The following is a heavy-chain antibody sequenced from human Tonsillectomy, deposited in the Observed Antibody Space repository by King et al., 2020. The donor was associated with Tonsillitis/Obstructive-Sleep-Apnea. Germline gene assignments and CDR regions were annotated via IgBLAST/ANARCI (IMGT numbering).Heavy chain of an antibody. J-gene: IGHJ6*02. CDR3: ARAFSNLYRGTFYSYYYGMDV. V-gene: IGHV3-33*01. D-gene: IGHD1-26*01. CDR1: GFTFSSYG. CDR2: IWYDGSNK. Sequence: VQLVESGGGVVQPGRSLRLSCAASGFTFSSYGMHWVRQAPGKGLEWVAVIWYDGSNKYYADSVKGRFTISRDNSKNTLYLQMNSLRAEDTAVYYCARAFSNLYRGTFYSYYYGMDVWGQGTTVTVSS.